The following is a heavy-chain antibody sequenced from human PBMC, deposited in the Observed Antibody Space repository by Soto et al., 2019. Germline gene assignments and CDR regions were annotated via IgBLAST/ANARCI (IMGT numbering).Heavy chain of an antibody. Sequence: GASVKVSCKASGGTFSSYAISWVRQAPGQGLEWMGGIIPIFGTANYAQKFQGRVTITADESTSTAYMELSSLRSEDTAVYYCARRHTYYYDSSGYVGFDYWGQGTLVTVSS. D-gene: IGHD3-22*01. CDR1: GGTFSSYA. J-gene: IGHJ4*02. CDR3: ARRHTYYYDSSGYVGFDY. CDR2: IIPIFGTA. V-gene: IGHV1-69*13.